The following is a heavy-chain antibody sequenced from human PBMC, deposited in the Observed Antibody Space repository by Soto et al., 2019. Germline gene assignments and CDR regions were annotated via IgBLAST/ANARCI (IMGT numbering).Heavy chain of an antibody. CDR3: AHAKSGGGYCYGSKPSGHPTSNP. CDR2: ISGSGGST. V-gene: IGHV3-23*01. D-gene: IGHD5-18*01. J-gene: IGHJ5*02. Sequence: GVSLRLSCAASGFTFSRYAMSWVRQAPGKGLEWVSAISGSGGSTYYADSVKGRFTISRDNSKNTLYLQMNRLRAEDTAVYYCAHAKSGGGYCYGSKPSGHPTSNPWGQGTLVTVSS. CDR1: GFTFSRYA.